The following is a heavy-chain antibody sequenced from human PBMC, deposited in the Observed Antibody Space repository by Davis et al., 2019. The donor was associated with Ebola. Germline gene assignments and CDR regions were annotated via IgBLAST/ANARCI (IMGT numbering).Heavy chain of an antibody. Sequence: PGGSLRLSCAASGFTFSSYGMHWVRQAPGKGLEWVAVIWYDGSNKYYADSVKGRFTISRDNSKNTLYLQMNSLRAEDTAVYYCARGDTAMGPLGYYGMDVWGKGTTVTVSS. J-gene: IGHJ6*04. V-gene: IGHV3-33*01. CDR1: GFTFSSYG. CDR2: IWYDGSNK. D-gene: IGHD5-18*01. CDR3: ARGDTAMGPLGYYGMDV.